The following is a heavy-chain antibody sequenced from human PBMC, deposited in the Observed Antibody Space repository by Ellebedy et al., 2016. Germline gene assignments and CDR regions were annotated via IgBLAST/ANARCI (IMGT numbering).Heavy chain of an antibody. Sequence: LSLTCAASGFTVSTNYMKWVRQAPGKGLEWVSAIFSDGNTYYADSVKGRFTISRDNSKNTLYLQMKSLRAEDTAVYYCARGVGSGWFDPWGQGTLVTVSS. CDR1: GFTVSTNY. CDR3: ARGVGSGWFDP. V-gene: IGHV3-53*01. CDR2: IFSDGNT. J-gene: IGHJ5*02. D-gene: IGHD2-15*01.